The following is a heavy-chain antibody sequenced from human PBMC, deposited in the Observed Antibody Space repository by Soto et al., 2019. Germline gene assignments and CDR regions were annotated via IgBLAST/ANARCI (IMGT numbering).Heavy chain of an antibody. V-gene: IGHV4-59*01. CDR1: GGSISSYY. D-gene: IGHD2-15*01. CDR2: IYYSGNTNYNT. Sequence: SETLSLTCTVSGGSISSYYWSWIRQPSGKGLEWIGYIYYSGNTNYNTNYNPSLKSRVTISVDTSKNQFSLKLSSVTAADTAMYYCARSYYLGGNKPYYFDYGGQGTLVTVSS. CDR3: ARSYYLGGNKPYYFDY. J-gene: IGHJ4*01.